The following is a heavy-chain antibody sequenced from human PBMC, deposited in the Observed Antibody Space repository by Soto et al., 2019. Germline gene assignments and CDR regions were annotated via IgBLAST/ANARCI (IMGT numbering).Heavy chain of an antibody. V-gene: IGHV1-2*04. CDR2: INPNSGGT. CDR1: GYTFTDYY. CDR3: ARQDGYSYGYYFVY. Sequence: QVQLVQSGAEVKKPGASLKVSCKASGYTFTDYYMHWVRQAPGQGLEWMGWINPNSGGTNYAQKFQGWVTMTRDTSISTAYMELSRLRSDDMAVYYCARQDGYSYGYYFVYWGQGTLVTVSS. J-gene: IGHJ4*02. D-gene: IGHD5-18*01.